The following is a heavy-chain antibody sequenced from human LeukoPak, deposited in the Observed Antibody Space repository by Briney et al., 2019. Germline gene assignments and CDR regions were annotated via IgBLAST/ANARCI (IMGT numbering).Heavy chain of an antibody. J-gene: IGHJ5*02. CDR3: ARVSGVLPSFEWANWFDT. V-gene: IGHV4-39*01. CDR1: GGSIRRSDYY. Sequence: SETLCLTCAVSGGSIRRSDYYWAWIRQPPGRGLEWIGTIQYSGSTFYKPPLKSRLTVSADTSRNQFYMKLSSVTAADTAVYYCARVSGVLPSFEWANWFDTWGQGSLVTVSS. D-gene: IGHD3-9*01. CDR2: IQYSGST.